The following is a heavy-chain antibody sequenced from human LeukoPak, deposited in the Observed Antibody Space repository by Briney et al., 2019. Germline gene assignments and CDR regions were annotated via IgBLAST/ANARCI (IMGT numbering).Heavy chain of an antibody. D-gene: IGHD3-10*01. CDR3: TRHYSGGFDY. V-gene: IGHV4-39*01. CDR1: GGSFSSGSYY. Sequence: SETLSLTCTVSGGSFSSGSYYWSWIRQPPGKGLEWIGSIYYSGTTYYNPSLKSRVTMSVDTSKNQFSLKLSSVTAADTAVYYCTRHYSGGFDYWGQGTLVAVSS. CDR2: IYYSGTT. J-gene: IGHJ4*02.